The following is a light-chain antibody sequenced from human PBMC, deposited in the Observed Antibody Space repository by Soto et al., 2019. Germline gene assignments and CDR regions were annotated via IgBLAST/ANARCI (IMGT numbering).Light chain of an antibody. J-gene: IGLJ3*02. V-gene: IGLV1-40*01. CDR2: ANS. CDR1: SSKIGASYG. Sequence: QSVLTQPPSVSGAPGQRVTISCTGSSSKIGASYGVHWYQQLPGTAPKLLIYANSNRPSGVPDRFSGSKSGTSASLAITGLQAEDAADYYCQSYDISLSGWVFGGGTKLTVL. CDR3: QSYDISLSGWV.